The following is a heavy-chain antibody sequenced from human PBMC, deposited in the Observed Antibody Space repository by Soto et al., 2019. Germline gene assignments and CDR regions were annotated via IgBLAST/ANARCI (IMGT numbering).Heavy chain of an antibody. Sequence: SETLSLTCTVSGGSISSSSYYWGWIRQPPGKGLEWIGSIYYSGSTYYNPSLKSRVTISVDTSKNQFSLKLSSVTAADTAVYYCASSVAARKSFYFDYWGQGTLVTGSS. V-gene: IGHV4-39*01. J-gene: IGHJ4*02. D-gene: IGHD6-6*01. CDR3: ASSVAARKSFYFDY. CDR2: IYYSGST. CDR1: GGSISSSSYY.